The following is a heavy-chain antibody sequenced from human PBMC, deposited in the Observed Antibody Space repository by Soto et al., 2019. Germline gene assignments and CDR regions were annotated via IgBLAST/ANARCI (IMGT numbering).Heavy chain of an antibody. CDR3: ARERAGVSLYYFDY. CDR2: IWYDGSNK. V-gene: IGHV3-33*01. J-gene: IGHJ4*02. CDR1: GFTFSSYG. Sequence: QVQLVESGGGVVQPGRSLRLSCAASGFTFSSYGMHWVRQAPGKGLEWVAVIWYDGSNKYYADSVKGRFTISRDNSKNTLYLQMNSLRAEDTAVYYCARERAGVSLYYFDYWGQGTLVTVSS. D-gene: IGHD2-21*01.